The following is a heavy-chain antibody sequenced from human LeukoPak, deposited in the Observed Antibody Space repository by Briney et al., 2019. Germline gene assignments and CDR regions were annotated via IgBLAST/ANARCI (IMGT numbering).Heavy chain of an antibody. CDR1: GGSISSGGYY. J-gene: IGHJ4*02. D-gene: IGHD3-10*01. Sequence: PSETLSLTCTVSGGSISSGGYYWSWIRQHPGKGREWIGYIYYSGSTYYNPSLKSRVTISVDTSKNQFSLKLTSVTAADTAVYYCAREGPGRGVIGNIDYWGQGTPVTVSS. V-gene: IGHV4-31*03. CDR3: AREGPGRGVIGNIDY. CDR2: IYYSGST.